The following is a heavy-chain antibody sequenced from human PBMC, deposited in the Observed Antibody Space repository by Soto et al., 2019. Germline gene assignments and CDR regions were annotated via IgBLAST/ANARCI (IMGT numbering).Heavy chain of an antibody. J-gene: IGHJ4*02. CDR3: ARGWGYGGNYFDY. CDR2: IWYDGSNK. Sequence: QVQLVESGGGVVQPGRSLRLSCAASGFTFSSYGMHWVRQAPGKGLEWVAVIWYDGSNKYYADSVKGRFTISRDNSKNTLYLQINSLRAEDTAVYYCARGWGYGGNYFDYWGQGTLVTVSS. CDR1: GFTFSSYG. D-gene: IGHD4-17*01. V-gene: IGHV3-33*01.